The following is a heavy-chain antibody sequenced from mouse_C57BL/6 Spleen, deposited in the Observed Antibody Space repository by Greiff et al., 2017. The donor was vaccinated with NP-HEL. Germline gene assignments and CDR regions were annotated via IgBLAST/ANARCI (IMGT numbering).Heavy chain of an antibody. CDR2: IHPNSGST. V-gene: IGHV1-64*01. Sequence: QVHVKQPGAELVKPGASVKLSCKASGYTFTSYWMHWVKQRPGQGLEWIGMIHPNSGSTNYNEKFKSKATLTVDKSSSTAYMQLSSLTSEDSAVYYCATYYSKAWFAYWGQGTLVTVSA. CDR1: GYTFTSYW. D-gene: IGHD2-5*01. CDR3: ATYYSKAWFAY. J-gene: IGHJ3*01.